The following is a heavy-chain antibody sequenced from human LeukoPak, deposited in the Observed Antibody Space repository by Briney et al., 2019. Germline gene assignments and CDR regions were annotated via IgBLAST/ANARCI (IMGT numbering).Heavy chain of an antibody. CDR3: ATCRDEFGDYGFTS. D-gene: IGHD4-17*01. Sequence: SSETLPLTCTVSGDSINNNYWSWIRQPPGRALEWIGYTYDSGSAKVNPSLKSRVTISVDTSKNLFSLKLTSVTAADTAVYYCATCRDEFGDYGFTSWGQGTLVTVSS. V-gene: IGHV4-59*01. CDR2: TYDSGSA. CDR1: GDSINNNY. J-gene: IGHJ5*02.